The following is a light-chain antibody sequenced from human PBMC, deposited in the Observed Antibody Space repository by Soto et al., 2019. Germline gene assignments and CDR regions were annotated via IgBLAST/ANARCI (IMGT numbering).Light chain of an antibody. CDR3: CSYAGSSTGYV. CDR2: EVS. CDR1: SSDVGSYNL. J-gene: IGLJ1*01. V-gene: IGLV2-23*02. Sequence: QCVLTQPASVSGSPGQSITISCTGTSSDVGSYNLVSWYQQHPGKAPKLMIYEVSKRPSGVSNRFSGSKSGNTASLTISGLQAEDEADYYCCSYAGSSTGYVFGTGTKVTVL.